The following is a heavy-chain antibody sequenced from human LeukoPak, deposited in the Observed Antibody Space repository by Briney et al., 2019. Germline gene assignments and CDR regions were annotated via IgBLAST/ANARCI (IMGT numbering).Heavy chain of an antibody. V-gene: IGHV4-4*07. CDR2: IYTSGST. CDR3: ARGQLGYCSSTSCYGAKNWFDP. CDR1: GGSISSYY. Sequence: SETLSLTCTVSGGSISSYYWSWIRQPAGKGLEWIGRIYTSGSTNYNPSLKSRVTMSVDTSKNQFSLKLSSVTAADTAVYYCARGQLGYCSSTSCYGAKNWFDPWGQGTLVTVSS. J-gene: IGHJ5*02. D-gene: IGHD2-2*01.